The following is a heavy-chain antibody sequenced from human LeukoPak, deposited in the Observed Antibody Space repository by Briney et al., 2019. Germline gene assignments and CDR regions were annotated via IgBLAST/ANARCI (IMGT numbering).Heavy chain of an antibody. CDR1: GFTVSSNY. V-gene: IGHV3-66*02. D-gene: IGHD6-13*01. Sequence: GGSLRLSCAASGFTVSSNYMSWVRQAPGKGLEWVSVIYSGGSTYYADSVKGRFTISRDNSKNTLYLQTNSLRAEDTAVYYCAREGSGSSWGYYYYYMDVWGKGTTVTVSS. CDR2: IYSGGST. J-gene: IGHJ6*03. CDR3: AREGSGSSWGYYYYYMDV.